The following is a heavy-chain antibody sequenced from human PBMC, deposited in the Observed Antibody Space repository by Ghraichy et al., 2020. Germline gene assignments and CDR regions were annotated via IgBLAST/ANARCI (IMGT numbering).Heavy chain of an antibody. Sequence: GGSLRLSCAASAFTLSDHYMDWVRQAPGEGLEWVGRTRNKANSYTTEYAASVKGRFTISRDDSKNSLYLQMNSLKTEDTAVYYCTRVLGSGNYFFDYWGQGTLVTVSS. D-gene: IGHD1-26*01. J-gene: IGHJ4*02. CDR2: TRNKANSYTT. CDR3: TRVLGSGNYFFDY. V-gene: IGHV3-72*01. CDR1: AFTLSDHY.